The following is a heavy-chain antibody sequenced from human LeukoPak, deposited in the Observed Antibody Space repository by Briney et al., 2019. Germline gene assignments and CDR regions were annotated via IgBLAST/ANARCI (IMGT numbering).Heavy chain of an antibody. CDR2: IYTSGST. V-gene: IGHV4-61*02. CDR3: ARRKVLRYFDWFFDY. D-gene: IGHD3-9*01. Sequence: PSETLSLTCTVSGGSISSGSYYWSWLRQPAGTGLEWIGRIYTSGSTNYNPSLKSRVTISVNTSKNQFSLKLSSVTAADTAVYYCARRKVLRYFDWFFDYWGQGTLVTVSS. J-gene: IGHJ4*02. CDR1: GGSISSGSYY.